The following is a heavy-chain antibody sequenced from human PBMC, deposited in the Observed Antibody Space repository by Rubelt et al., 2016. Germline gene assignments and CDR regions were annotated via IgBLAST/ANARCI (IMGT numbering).Heavy chain of an antibody. V-gene: IGHV3-30*03. CDR3: ARGLAPIWFGAFDI. CDR1: GFTFSSYG. Sequence: LRLSCAASGFTFSSYGMHWVRQAPGKGLEWVAVISFDGSNEYYADSVKGRFTISRDNSKNTLYLQMNSLRAEDTAVYYCARGLAPIWFGAFDIWGQGTMVTVSS. CDR2: ISFDGSNE. D-gene: IGHD3-10*01. J-gene: IGHJ3*02.